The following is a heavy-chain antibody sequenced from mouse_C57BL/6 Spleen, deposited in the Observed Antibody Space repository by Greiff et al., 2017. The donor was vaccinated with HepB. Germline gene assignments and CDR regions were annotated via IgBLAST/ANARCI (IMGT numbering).Heavy chain of an antibody. Sequence: QVQLQQSGAELVRPGASVTLSCKASGYTFTDYEMHWVKQTPVHGLEWIGAIDPETGGTAYNQKFKGKAILTADKSSSTAYMELRSLTSEDSAVYYGTRERITTVVAHFDYWGQGTTFTFSS. CDR3: TRERITTVVAHFDY. D-gene: IGHD1-1*01. CDR2: IDPETGGT. CDR1: GYTFTDYE. V-gene: IGHV1-15*01. J-gene: IGHJ2*01.